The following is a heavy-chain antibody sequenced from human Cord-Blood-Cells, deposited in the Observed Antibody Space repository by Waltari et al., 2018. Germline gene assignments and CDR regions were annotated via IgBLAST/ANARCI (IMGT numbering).Heavy chain of an antibody. J-gene: IGHJ4*02. Sequence: QVQIQQWGAGLLKPSETLSLTCAVYGGSFSGYYWSWIRQPPGKGLEWIGEINHSGSTNYNPSLKSRVTISVDTSKNQFSLKLSSVTAADTAVYYCARGSWGFLEWLPHFDYWGQGTLVTVSS. CDR3: ARGSWGFLEWLPHFDY. V-gene: IGHV4-34*01. CDR2: INHSGST. CDR1: GGSFSGYY. D-gene: IGHD3-3*01.